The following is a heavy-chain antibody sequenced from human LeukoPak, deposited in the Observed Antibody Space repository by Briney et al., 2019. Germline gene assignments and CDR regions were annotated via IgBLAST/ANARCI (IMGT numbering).Heavy chain of an antibody. D-gene: IGHD5-24*01. V-gene: IGHV1-2*02. J-gene: IGHJ4*02. CDR2: INPDSGGT. Sequence: ASVKVSCKASGYTYAGYYIYWVRQAPGQGLEWMGWINPDSGGTNYAQKFRGRVTMTRDTSISTAYMELSRLISDDTAVYYCARSWAGYNYFFDYWGQGTLVTVSS. CDR3: ARSWAGYNYFFDY. CDR1: GYTYAGYY.